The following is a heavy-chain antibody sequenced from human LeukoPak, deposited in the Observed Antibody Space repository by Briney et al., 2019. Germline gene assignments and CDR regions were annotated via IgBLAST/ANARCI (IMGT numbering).Heavy chain of an antibody. J-gene: IGHJ6*02. V-gene: IGHV4-59*01. CDR2: IYYSGST. D-gene: IGHD3-3*01. CDR3: AGYDFWSAYYPEDV. Sequence: SETLSLTCTVSGVSMSGYYWSWLRQPPGKGLEWIGYIYYSGSTNYNPYLKSRVTISVDTSKNQFSLKLSSVTAADTAVYYCAGYDFWSAYYPEDVWGQGTTVTVSS. CDR1: GVSMSGYY.